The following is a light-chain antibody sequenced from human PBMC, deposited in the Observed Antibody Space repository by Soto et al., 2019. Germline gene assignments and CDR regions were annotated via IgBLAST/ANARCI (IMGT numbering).Light chain of an antibody. V-gene: IGKV3-15*01. J-gene: IGKJ1*01. CDR2: GAS. CDR3: HQYHMWPSWT. CDR1: REVSTN. Sequence: DIVMTQSPATLSVSPGETASLSCRASREVSTNVVWYQHKPGQSPRVLVYGASIRDTGVQDRFSGSGSGTEFVLTLSGLQADDRAVYYGHQYHMWPSWTFGQGTKVEMK.